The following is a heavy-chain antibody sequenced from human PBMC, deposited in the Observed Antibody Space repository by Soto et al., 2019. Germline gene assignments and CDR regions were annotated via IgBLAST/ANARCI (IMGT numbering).Heavy chain of an antibody. D-gene: IGHD3-16*01. J-gene: IGHJ4*02. CDR2: ISYDGSKK. CDR3: AKDRVESGLGEIDY. CDR1: GFTFSSYG. V-gene: IGHV3-30*18. Sequence: PGGSLRLSCAASGFTFSSYGMHWVRQAPGKGLEWVAVISYDGSKKYYGDSVKGRFTISRDNSRNTLYLQMNSLRAEDTAVYYCAKDRVESGLGEIDYWGQGTLVTVSS.